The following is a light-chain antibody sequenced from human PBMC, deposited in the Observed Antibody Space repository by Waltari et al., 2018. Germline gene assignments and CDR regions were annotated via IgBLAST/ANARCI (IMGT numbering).Light chain of an antibody. CDR1: QSIRSF. CDR2: DTF. V-gene: IGKV1-39*01. CDR3: QQSRDTPRT. Sequence: DIRLTQSPSSLSASAGDRVTITCRASQSIRSFLNWYQQKPGKAPKLLIYDTFKLQSGVPPRFSGSGSGTDFTLTINSLQPDDFATYYCQQSRDTPRTFDQGTRVEIK. J-gene: IGKJ1*01.